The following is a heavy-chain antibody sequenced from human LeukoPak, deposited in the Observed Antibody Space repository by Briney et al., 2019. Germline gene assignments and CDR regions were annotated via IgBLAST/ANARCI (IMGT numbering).Heavy chain of an antibody. V-gene: IGHV3-7*04. CDR2: IKQDGSEI. CDR3: ARYGGYKLFDY. CDR1: GFTFSYYW. D-gene: IGHD5-12*01. J-gene: IGHJ4*02. Sequence: GGSLRLSCAASGFTFSYYWMSWVREAPGKGLEWVANIKQDGSEIYYVDSVKGRFTISRDNAKNSLYLQMNSLRAEDTAVYYCARYGGYKLFDYWGQGTLVTVSS.